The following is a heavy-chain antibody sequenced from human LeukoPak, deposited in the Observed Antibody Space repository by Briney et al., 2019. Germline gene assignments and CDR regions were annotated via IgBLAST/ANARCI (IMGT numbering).Heavy chain of an antibody. D-gene: IGHD3-10*01. CDR1: GGSISSGSYY. CDR2: IYTSGNT. V-gene: IGHV4-61*02. Sequence: PSETLSLTCTVSGGSISSGSYYWSWIRQPAGKGLEWIGRIYTSGNTNYNPSLKSRVAISVDTSKNQFSLKLTSVSAADTALYYCAKDMSSGSYFFGFDYWGQGTLVTVSS. CDR3: AKDMSSGSYFFGFDY. J-gene: IGHJ4*02.